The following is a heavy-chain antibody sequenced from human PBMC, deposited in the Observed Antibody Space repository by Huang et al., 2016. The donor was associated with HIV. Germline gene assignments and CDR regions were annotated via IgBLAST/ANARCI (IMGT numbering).Heavy chain of an antibody. CDR1: GGTFSSYA. J-gene: IGHJ4*02. Sequence: QVQLVQSGAEVKKTGSSVKVSCKASGGTFSSYAISWRRQAPCQGLEWMGGIMPIFGTANYAQKFQGRVTSPADEYTSTAYMELSSLRSEDTAVYYCARVESRRYYDSSGYYYWGQGTLVTVSS. D-gene: IGHD3-22*01. CDR2: IMPIFGTA. V-gene: IGHV1-69*01. CDR3: ARVESRRYYDSSGYYY.